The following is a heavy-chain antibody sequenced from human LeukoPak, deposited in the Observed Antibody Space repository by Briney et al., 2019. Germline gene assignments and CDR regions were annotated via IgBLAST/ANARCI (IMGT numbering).Heavy chain of an antibody. CDR1: GGSFSGYY. CDR3: ARVSCSSTSCYTRARIFDY. J-gene: IGHJ4*02. D-gene: IGHD2-2*02. CDR2: INHSGST. Sequence: SETLSLTCAVYGGSFSGYYWSWIRQPPGNGLGWIGEINHSGSTNYNPSLKSRVTISVDTSKNQFSLKLSSVTAADTAVYYCARVSCSSTSCYTRARIFDYWGQGTLVTVSS. V-gene: IGHV4-34*01.